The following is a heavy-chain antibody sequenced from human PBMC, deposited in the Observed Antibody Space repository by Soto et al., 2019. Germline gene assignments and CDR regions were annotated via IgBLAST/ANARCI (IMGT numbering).Heavy chain of an antibody. D-gene: IGHD5-12*01. CDR1: GYSFTSYW. CDR2: IDPSDSYT. CDR3: AITYGGYVGAFDI. V-gene: IGHV5-10-1*01. Sequence: PGESLKISCKGSGYSFTSYWISWVRQMPGKGLEWMGRIDPSDSYTNYSPSFQGHVTISADKSISTAYLQWSSLKASDTAMYCGAITYGGYVGAFDIWGQGTMVTFS. J-gene: IGHJ3*02.